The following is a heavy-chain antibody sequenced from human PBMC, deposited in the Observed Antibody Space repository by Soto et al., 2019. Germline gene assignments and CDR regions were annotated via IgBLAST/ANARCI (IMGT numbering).Heavy chain of an antibody. D-gene: IGHD6-6*01. Sequence: GGSLRLSCAASGFTFSSYGMHWVRQAPGKGLEWVAVIWYDGSNKYYADSVKGRFTISRDNSKNTLYLQMNSLRAEDTAVYYCARDLNPSSSAFDYWGQGTLVTVSS. J-gene: IGHJ4*02. V-gene: IGHV3-33*01. CDR1: GFTFSSYG. CDR3: ARDLNPSSSAFDY. CDR2: IWYDGSNK.